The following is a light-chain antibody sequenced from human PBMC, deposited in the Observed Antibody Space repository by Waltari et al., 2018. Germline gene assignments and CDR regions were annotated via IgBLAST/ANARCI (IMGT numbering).Light chain of an antibody. V-gene: IGKV3-11*01. J-gene: IGKJ1*01. CDR2: DVS. CDR1: QSVSSL. Sequence: EIVFTQYPVTLSLSPGERATLSCRAIQSVSSLLAWYQQKPGQDPRLLMYDVSNRATGIPGRFSGSGSGTDFTLTISSLEPEDFAVYYCQQRNNWPWTFGQGTKVEIK. CDR3: QQRNNWPWT.